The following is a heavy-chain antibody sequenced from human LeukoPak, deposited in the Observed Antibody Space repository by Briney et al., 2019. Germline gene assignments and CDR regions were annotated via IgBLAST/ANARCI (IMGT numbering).Heavy chain of an antibody. J-gene: IGHJ4*02. D-gene: IGHD5-24*01. CDR2: INTNTGNP. CDR1: GYTFTSYA. Sequence: GASVKVSCKASGYTFTSYAMNWERQAPGQGLEWMGWINTNTGNPTYAQGFTGRFVSSLDTSVSTACLQISSLKAEDTAVYYCARGRRWLQGQTAPSYWGQGTQVTVSS. CDR3: ARGRRWLQGQTAPSY. V-gene: IGHV7-4-1*02.